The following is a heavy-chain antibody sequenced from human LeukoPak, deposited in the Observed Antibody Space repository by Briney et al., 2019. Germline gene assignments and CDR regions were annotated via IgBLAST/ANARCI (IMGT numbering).Heavy chain of an antibody. J-gene: IGHJ4*02. Sequence: ASVKVSCKASGGTFSSYAISWVRQAPGQGLEWMGWISAYSGNTNYAQKLQGRVTMTTDTSTSTAYMELRSLRSDDTAVYYCARARVDYDYVWGSYRYYPDYWGQGTLVTVSS. CDR1: GGTFSSYA. CDR3: ARARVDYDYVWGSYRYYPDY. D-gene: IGHD3-16*02. CDR2: ISAYSGNT. V-gene: IGHV1-18*01.